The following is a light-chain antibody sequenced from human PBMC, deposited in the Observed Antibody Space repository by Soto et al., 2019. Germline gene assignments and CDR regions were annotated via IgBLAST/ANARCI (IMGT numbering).Light chain of an antibody. CDR2: GAS. CDR3: QQHSKWPRT. J-gene: IGKJ1*01. V-gene: IGKV3-15*01. Sequence: EIVLTQSPGTLSLSPWERATLSCRASQSVSNNYLAWYQQKPGQAPRLLIYGASTRATGIPARFSGSGSGTEFTLTISRLQSEDFAVYFCQQHSKWPRTFGQGTKVDIK. CDR1: QSVSNN.